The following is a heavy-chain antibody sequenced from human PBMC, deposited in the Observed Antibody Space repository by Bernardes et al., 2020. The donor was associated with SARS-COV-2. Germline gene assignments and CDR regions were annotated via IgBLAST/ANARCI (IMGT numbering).Heavy chain of an antibody. Sequence: GGSLRLSCAASGFTFSTFWMTWVRQAPGKGLEWVANINQDGSEKYYVDSVKGRFTISRDNAKNSLYLQMSSLRADDTAVYFCARDVSGTYWRHYLDYWGQGSLVTVSS. CDR2: INQDGSEK. J-gene: IGHJ4*02. V-gene: IGHV3-7*03. CDR1: GFTFSTFW. D-gene: IGHD1-26*01. CDR3: ARDVSGTYWRHYLDY.